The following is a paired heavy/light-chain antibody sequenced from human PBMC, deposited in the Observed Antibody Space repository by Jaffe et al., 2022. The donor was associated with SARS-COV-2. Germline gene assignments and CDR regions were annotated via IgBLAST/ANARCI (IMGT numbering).Light chain of an antibody. CDR3: QQYGNSVT. J-gene: IGKJ3*01. CDR1: QSVSSSY. Sequence: EIVLTQSPGTLSLSPGERATLSCRASQSVSSSYLAWYQQKPGQAPRLLIYGASSRATGIPDRFSGSGSGTDFTLTISRLEPEDFAVYYCQQYGNSVTFGPGTKVDIK. V-gene: IGKV3-20*01. CDR2: GAS.
Heavy chain of an antibody. D-gene: IGHD4-17*01. CDR1: GYTFTSYY. CDR3: ARGDRAGVRWGSLDY. V-gene: IGHV1-46*01. J-gene: IGHJ4*02. CDR2: INPTTGVT. Sequence: QVQLVQSGAEVKKPGASVKVSCEASGYTFTSYYIHWVRQAPGQGLEWMAIINPTTGVTNNAQKFQGRVTMTRDTSTSTVYMELSSLRSEDTALYYCARGDRAGVRWGSLDYWGLGTLVTVSS.